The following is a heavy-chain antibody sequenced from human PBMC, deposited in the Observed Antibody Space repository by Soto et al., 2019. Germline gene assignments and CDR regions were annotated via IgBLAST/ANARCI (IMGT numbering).Heavy chain of an antibody. D-gene: IGHD5-18*01. V-gene: IGHV3-30*03. Sequence: GGSLRLSCAASGFTVSSYGMHWVRQAPGKGLEWVAVISYDGSNKYYADSVKGRFTISRDNSKNTLYLQMNSLRAEDTAVYYCASIYQDTAMVTGFDYWGQGTLVTVSS. CDR2: ISYDGSNK. CDR3: ASIYQDTAMVTGFDY. CDR1: GFTVSSYG. J-gene: IGHJ4*02.